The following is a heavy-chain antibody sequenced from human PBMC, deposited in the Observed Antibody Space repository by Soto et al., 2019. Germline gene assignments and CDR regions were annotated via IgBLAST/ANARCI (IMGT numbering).Heavy chain of an antibody. CDR2: IYYSGST. CDR1: GGSISSYY. Sequence: PSETLSLTCTFSGGSISSYYWSWIRQPPGKGLEWIGYIYYSGSTNYNPSLKSRVTISVDTSKNQFSLKLSSVTAADTAVYYCGDSSWHHFCSMRDFGNWGQGTMVTVSS. J-gene: IGHJ4*02. D-gene: IGHD3-22*01. CDR3: GDSSWHHFCSMRDFGN. V-gene: IGHV4-59*01.